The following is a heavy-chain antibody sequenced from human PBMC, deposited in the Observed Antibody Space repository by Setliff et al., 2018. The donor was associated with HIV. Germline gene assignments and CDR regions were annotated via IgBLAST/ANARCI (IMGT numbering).Heavy chain of an antibody. CDR2: INPNSGGT. J-gene: IGHJ6*02. Sequence: ASVKVSCKASGYTFTGYYMHWVRQAPGQGLEWMGWINPNSGGTNYAQKLQGWVTMTRDTSISTAYMELSRLRSDDTAVYYCARFHSSGWYNGMDVWGQGTTVTAP. V-gene: IGHV1-2*04. D-gene: IGHD6-19*01. CDR3: ARFHSSGWYNGMDV. CDR1: GYTFTGYY.